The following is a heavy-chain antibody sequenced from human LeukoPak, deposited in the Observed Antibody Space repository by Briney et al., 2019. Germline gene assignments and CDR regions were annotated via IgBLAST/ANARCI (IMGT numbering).Heavy chain of an antibody. CDR1: GFTFSNYA. J-gene: IGHJ4*02. D-gene: IGHD3-22*01. V-gene: IGHV3-23*01. CDR3: AKGVRSGKYFYASSGYSFES. Sequence: QPGGSLRLSCATSGFTFSNYAMSGVRQAPGKGLEWVSSIGGSGSSTLYADSVKGRFTISRDNSKNTLFLQMNGLRAEDTAVSYCAKGVRSGKYFYASSGYSFESWGQGTLVTVSS. CDR2: IGGSGSST.